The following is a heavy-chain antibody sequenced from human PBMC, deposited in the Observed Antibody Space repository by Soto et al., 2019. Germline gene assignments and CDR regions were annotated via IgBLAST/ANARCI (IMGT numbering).Heavy chain of an antibody. CDR3: ARVITGTYYYYMDV. V-gene: IGHV4-4*02. Sequence: SETLSLTCAVSSGSISSSNWRSWVRQPPGKGLEWIGEIYHSGSTNNNPSLKGRVTISVDKSQNQFSLRLGSVTASDTAVYFCARVITGTYYYYMDVWAKGTTVTVSS. J-gene: IGHJ6*03. CDR1: SGSISSSNW. D-gene: IGHD1-20*01. CDR2: IYHSGST.